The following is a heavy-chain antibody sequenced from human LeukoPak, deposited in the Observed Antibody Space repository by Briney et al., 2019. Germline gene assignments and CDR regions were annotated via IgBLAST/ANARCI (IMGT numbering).Heavy chain of an antibody. CDR1: GSTFSSYA. CDR3: AKVELRYFPPNWFDP. J-gene: IGHJ5*02. Sequence: PGGSLRLSCAASGSTFSSYAMSWVRQAPGKGLEWVSAISGSGGSTYYADSVKGRFTISRDNSKNTLYLQMNSLRAEDTAVYYCAKVELRYFPPNWFDPWGQGTLVTVSS. CDR2: ISGSGGST. D-gene: IGHD3-9*01. V-gene: IGHV3-23*01.